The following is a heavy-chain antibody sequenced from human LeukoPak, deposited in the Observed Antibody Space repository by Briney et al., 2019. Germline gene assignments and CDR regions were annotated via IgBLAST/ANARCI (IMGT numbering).Heavy chain of an antibody. CDR1: GITLSSYW. D-gene: IGHD4-17*01. CDR2: IKQDGSEK. V-gene: IGHV3-7*01. Sequence: GGSLRLSCAASGITLSSYWMSWVRQAPGKGLEWVAQIKQDGSEKYYVDSVKGRFTISRDSSKTSLYLHMNSLRIDDTAVYYCATKKPLDYGDFSFDYWGQGTLVTVSS. CDR3: ATKKPLDYGDFSFDY. J-gene: IGHJ4*02.